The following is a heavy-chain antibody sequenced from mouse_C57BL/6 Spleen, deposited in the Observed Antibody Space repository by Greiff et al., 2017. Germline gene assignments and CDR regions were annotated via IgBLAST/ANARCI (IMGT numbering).Heavy chain of an antibody. Sequence: QVQLQQSGAELVRPGTSVKVSCKASGYAFTNYLIEWVKQRPGQGLEWIGVINPACGGTNYHEKFKGKATLTADKSSNNAYMQLSRLTSEDSAVYFCARAPGDYDYDSGNYYAMDYWGQGTSVTVSS. CDR3: ARAPGDYDYDSGNYYAMDY. CDR1: GYAFTNYL. V-gene: IGHV1-54*02. D-gene: IGHD2-4*01. CDR2: INPACGGT. J-gene: IGHJ4*01.